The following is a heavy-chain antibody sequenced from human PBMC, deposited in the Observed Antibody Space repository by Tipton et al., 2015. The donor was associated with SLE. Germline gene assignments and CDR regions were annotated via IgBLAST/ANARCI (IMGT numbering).Heavy chain of an antibody. CDR2: INYSGST. D-gene: IGHD2/OR15-2a*01. J-gene: IGHJ3*02. CDR3: ARGVAHFYDSGSFDI. V-gene: IGHV4-34*01. CDR1: GGSISSYS. Sequence: LRLSCTVSGGSISSYSWSWIRQPPGKGLEWIGEINYSGSTNYNPSLKSRATISIGTSKNQLSLKLSSGTAADTAVYYCARGVAHFYDSGSFDIWGQGTLVTVSS.